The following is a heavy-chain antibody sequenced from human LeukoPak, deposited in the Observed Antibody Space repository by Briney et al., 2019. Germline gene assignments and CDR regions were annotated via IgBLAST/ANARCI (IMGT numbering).Heavy chain of an antibody. V-gene: IGHV4-61*01. CDR2: IYYSGST. Sequence: SETLSLTCTVSGGSVSSGSYYWSWIRQPPGKGLEWIGYIYYSGSTNYNPSLKSRVTISVDTSKNQFSLKLSSVTAADTAVYYCARGSQSLGYCSGGSCRAKIFDYWGQGTLVTVSS. CDR1: GGSVSSGSYY. CDR3: ARGSQSLGYCSGGSCRAKIFDY. J-gene: IGHJ4*02. D-gene: IGHD2-15*01.